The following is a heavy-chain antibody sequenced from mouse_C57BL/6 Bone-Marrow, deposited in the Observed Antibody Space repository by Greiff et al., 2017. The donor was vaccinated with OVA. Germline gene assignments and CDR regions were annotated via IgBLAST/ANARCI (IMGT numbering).Heavy chain of an antibody. CDR2: IHPNSGST. Sequence: QVQLKQPGAELVKPGASVKLSCKASGYTFTSYWMHWVKQRPGQGLEWIGMIHPNSGSTNYNEKFKSKATLTVDKSSSTAYMQLSSLTSEDSAVYYCARGRWLPSWFAYWGQGTLVTVSA. J-gene: IGHJ3*01. CDR1: GYTFTSYW. CDR3: ARGRWLPSWFAY. D-gene: IGHD2-3*01. V-gene: IGHV1-64*01.